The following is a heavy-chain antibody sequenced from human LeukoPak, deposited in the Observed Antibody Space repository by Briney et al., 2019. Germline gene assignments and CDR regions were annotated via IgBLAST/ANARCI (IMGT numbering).Heavy chain of an antibody. V-gene: IGHV4-61*02. Sequence: PSQTLSLTCTVSGGSISSGSYYWSWIRQPAGKGLEWIGRIYTSGSTNYNPSLKSRVTISVATSKNQFSLKLSSVTAADTAVYYCARRYYDSSGYHDAFDIWGQGTMVTVSS. CDR2: IYTSGST. CDR3: ARRYYDSSGYHDAFDI. J-gene: IGHJ3*02. D-gene: IGHD3-22*01. CDR1: GGSISSGSYY.